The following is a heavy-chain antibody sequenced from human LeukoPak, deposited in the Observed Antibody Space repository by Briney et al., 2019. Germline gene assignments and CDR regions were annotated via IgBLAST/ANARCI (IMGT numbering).Heavy chain of an antibody. J-gene: IGHJ4*02. CDR2: IKQDGSEK. D-gene: IGHD3-9*01. V-gene: IGHV3-7*01. CDR1: GFTFSSYW. Sequence: GGSLRLSCAASGFTFSSYWMSWVRQAPGKGLEWVANIKQDGSEKYYVDSVKGRFTISRDNAQNSLYLQMNTLRAEDTAVYYCVKSAGYITDFWGQGTLVTVSS. CDR3: VKSAGYITDF.